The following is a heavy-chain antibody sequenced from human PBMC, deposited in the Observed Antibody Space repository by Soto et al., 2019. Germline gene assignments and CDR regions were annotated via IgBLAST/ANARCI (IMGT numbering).Heavy chain of an antibody. Sequence: EVQLVESGGGLVQPGGSLKLSCAVSGFIFSDSAIHWVRQAPGKGLEWVGRIRSKDNGYATGYAASVEGRFTISRDDSKNTLFLQMNSLEMEDTAVYYCTTDPGDYEDFWGRGTLVTVSS. CDR3: TTDPGDYEDF. J-gene: IGHJ4*02. CDR2: IRSKDNGYAT. CDR1: GFIFSDSA. D-gene: IGHD4-17*01. V-gene: IGHV3-73*02.